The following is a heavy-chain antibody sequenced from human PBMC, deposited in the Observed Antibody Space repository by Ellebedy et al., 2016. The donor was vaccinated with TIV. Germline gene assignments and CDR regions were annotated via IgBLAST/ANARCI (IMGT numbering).Heavy chain of an antibody. J-gene: IGHJ4*02. CDR3: ATGERRNY. D-gene: IGHD7-27*01. CDR2: MNPNSGNT. Sequence: AASVKVSCKASGYTFTSYDINWVRQATGQGLEWMGWMNPNSGNTGYAQKFQGRVTISRDTSASTAYMDLSGLTSEDTAVYYCATGERRNYWGQGTLVTVSS. CDR1: GYTFTSYD. V-gene: IGHV1-8*01.